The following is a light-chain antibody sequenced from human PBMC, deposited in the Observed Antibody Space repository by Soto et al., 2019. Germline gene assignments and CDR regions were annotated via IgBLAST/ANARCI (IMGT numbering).Light chain of an antibody. CDR3: LQEYTYPQT. J-gene: IGKJ1*01. V-gene: IGKV1-6*02. CDR1: QDIRNN. Sequence: AIQMTQSPSSLSASVGDRVTITCRASQDIRNNLGWYQQKPGKAPNLLIFAASSLQSGVPSRFSGSGSGTDFTLTISSLQPEDSATYYCLQEYTYPQTFGQGTKVDIK. CDR2: AAS.